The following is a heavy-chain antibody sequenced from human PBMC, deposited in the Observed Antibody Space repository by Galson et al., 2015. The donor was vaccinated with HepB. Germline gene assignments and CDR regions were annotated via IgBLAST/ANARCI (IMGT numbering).Heavy chain of an antibody. CDR2: INQDGSER. Sequence: SLRLSCAASGFTFGDHWMSWVRQAPGQGLEWVADINQDGSERDYGDSVRGRFTISRDSAKETLYLQMNRLRDEDTAVYYCAKDEMAAFAYGGQGTRVPVSS. J-gene: IGHJ4*02. V-gene: IGHV3-7*03. CDR1: GFTFGDHW. CDR3: AKDEMAAFAY. D-gene: IGHD3-16*01.